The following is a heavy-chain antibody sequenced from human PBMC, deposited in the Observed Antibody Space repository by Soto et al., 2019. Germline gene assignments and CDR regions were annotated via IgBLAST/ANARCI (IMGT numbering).Heavy chain of an antibody. Sequence: ASVKVSCKASGLTFTSYGISWVRQAPGQGLEWMGWISAYNGNTNYAQKFQGRVTITADKSTSTAYMELSSLRSEDTAVYYCARSLHHHLITMVRGESFPFDPWGQGTLVTVSS. CDR1: GLTFTSYG. CDR2: ISAYNGNT. D-gene: IGHD3-10*01. CDR3: ARSLHHHLITMVRGESFPFDP. V-gene: IGHV1-18*01. J-gene: IGHJ5*02.